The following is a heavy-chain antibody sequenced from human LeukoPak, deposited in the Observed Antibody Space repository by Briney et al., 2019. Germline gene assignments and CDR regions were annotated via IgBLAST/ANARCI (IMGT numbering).Heavy chain of an antibody. D-gene: IGHD3-3*01. CDR2: IYHSGST. Sequence: SETLSLTCTVSGYSISSGYYWGWIRQPPGKGLEWIGSIYHSGSTYYNPSLKSRVTISVDTSKNQFSLKLSSVTAADTAVYYCARTYYYLWSGYAYYYYYMDVWGKGTTVTVSS. CDR3: ARTYYYLWSGYAYYYYYMDV. J-gene: IGHJ6*03. V-gene: IGHV4-38-2*02. CDR1: GYSISSGYY.